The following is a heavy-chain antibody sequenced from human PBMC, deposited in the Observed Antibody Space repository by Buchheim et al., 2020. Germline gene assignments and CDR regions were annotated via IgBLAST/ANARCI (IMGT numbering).Heavy chain of an antibody. CDR2: IKQDGSEK. J-gene: IGHJ3*02. D-gene: IGHD3-3*01. V-gene: IGHV3-7*01. CDR1: GFTFSSYW. Sequence: EVQLVESGGGLVQPGGSLRLSCAASGFTFSSYWMSWVRQAPGKGLEWVANIKQDGSEKYYVDSVKGRFTISRDNAKNSLYLQMNSLRAEDTAVYYCARDRFVYYDFWSGSDAFDIWGQGT. CDR3: ARDRFVYYDFWSGSDAFDI.